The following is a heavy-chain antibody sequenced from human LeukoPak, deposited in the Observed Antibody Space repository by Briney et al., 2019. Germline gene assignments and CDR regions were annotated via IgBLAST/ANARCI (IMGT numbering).Heavy chain of an antibody. CDR2: INHSGST. Sequence: SETLSLTCTVSGGSISSYYWSWIRQPPGKGLEWIGEINHSGSTNYNPSLKSRVTISVDTSKNQFSLKLSSVTAADTAVYYCASRYDCSSTSCYTNSNNWFDPWGQGTLVTVSS. CDR1: GGSISSYY. D-gene: IGHD2-2*02. V-gene: IGHV4-34*01. CDR3: ASRYDCSSTSCYTNSNNWFDP. J-gene: IGHJ5*02.